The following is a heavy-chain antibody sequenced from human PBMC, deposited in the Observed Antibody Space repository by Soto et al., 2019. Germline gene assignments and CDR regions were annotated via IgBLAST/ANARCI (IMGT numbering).Heavy chain of an antibody. CDR3: ARRGSGSYYDY. CDR2: ISGSGGSM. V-gene: IGHV3-23*01. Sequence: GVLRLSCAASGFTFSSYAMRWVRQAPGKGLEWVSAISGSGGSMYYADSVKGRFTISRDNSKNTLYLQMNSLRAEDTAVYYCARRGSGSYYDYWGQGTLVTVSS. CDR1: GFTFSSYA. D-gene: IGHD1-26*01. J-gene: IGHJ4*02.